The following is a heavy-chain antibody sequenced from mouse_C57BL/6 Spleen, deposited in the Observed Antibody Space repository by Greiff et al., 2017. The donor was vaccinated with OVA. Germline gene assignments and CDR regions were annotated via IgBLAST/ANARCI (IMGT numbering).Heavy chain of an antibody. CDR2: IDPEDGDT. V-gene: IGHV14-1*01. J-gene: IGHJ2*01. Sequence: VQLQQSGAELVRPGASVKLSCTASGFNIKDYYMHWVKQRPEQGLEWIGRIDPEDGDTEYAPKFQGKATMTADTSSNTAYLPLSSLTSEDTAVYYCTQTAQATSYFDYWGQGTTLTVSS. D-gene: IGHD3-2*02. CDR3: TQTAQATSYFDY. CDR1: GFNIKDYY.